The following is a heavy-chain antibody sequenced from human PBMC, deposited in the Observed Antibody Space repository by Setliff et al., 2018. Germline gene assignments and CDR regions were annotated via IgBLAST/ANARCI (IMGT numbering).Heavy chain of an antibody. D-gene: IGHD4-4*01. Sequence: SETLSLTCTASGGSIRSSSYQWGWVRQTPGKGLEWIGTMYYSGKTFYMPSLQSRVTISADTSTNQLSLKLSSVTAADTAVYYCSRGPSKVQFDTWGRGIPVTVSS. V-gene: IGHV4-39*01. CDR2: MYYSGKT. CDR1: GGSIRSSSYQ. CDR3: SRGPSKVQFDT. J-gene: IGHJ5*02.